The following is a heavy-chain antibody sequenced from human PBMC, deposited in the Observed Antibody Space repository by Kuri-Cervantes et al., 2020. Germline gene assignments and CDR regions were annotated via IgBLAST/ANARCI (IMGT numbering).Heavy chain of an antibody. CDR2: ISGSGDNT. Sequence: GESLKISCAASGFTFSSFAMTWVRQAPGKGLEWVSGISGSGDNTYYADFVKGRFTISRDNSKNTLSLQMNSLRAEDTAVYYCARARSNFGSGSYVDYWGQGTLVTVSS. CDR3: ARARSNFGSGSYVDY. J-gene: IGHJ4*02. CDR1: GFTFSSFA. V-gene: IGHV3-23*01. D-gene: IGHD3-10*01.